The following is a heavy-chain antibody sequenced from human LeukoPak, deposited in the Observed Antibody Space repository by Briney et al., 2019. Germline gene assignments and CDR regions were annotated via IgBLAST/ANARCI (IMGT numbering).Heavy chain of an antibody. CDR1: GFTFSTYS. D-gene: IGHD4-11*01. Sequence: SGGSLRLSCAASGFTFSTYSKTWVRQAPGQGLEWVSYISSSSSTIYYGGSVKGRFTVSRDNAKNSLYLQMNSLRAEDTAVYFCARASYSKNDYWGQGTLVTVSS. V-gene: IGHV3-48*01. CDR2: ISSSSSTI. J-gene: IGHJ4*02. CDR3: ARASYSKNDY.